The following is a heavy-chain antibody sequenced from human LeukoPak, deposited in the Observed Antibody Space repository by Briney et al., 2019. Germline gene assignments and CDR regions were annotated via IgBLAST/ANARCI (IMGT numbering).Heavy chain of an antibody. CDR2: INSDGSST. CDR1: GFTVSSYA. D-gene: IGHD3-10*01. Sequence: GGSLRLSCAASGFTVSSYAMTWVRQAPGKGLVWVSRINSDGSSTSYADSVKGRFTISRDNAKNTLYLQMNSLRAEDTAVYYCARDRYYYGSGSYEPWGQGTLVTVSS. CDR3: ARDRYYYGSGSYEP. V-gene: IGHV3-74*01. J-gene: IGHJ4*02.